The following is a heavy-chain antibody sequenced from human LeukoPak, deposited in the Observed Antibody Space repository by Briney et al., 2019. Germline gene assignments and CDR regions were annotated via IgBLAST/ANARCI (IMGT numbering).Heavy chain of an antibody. V-gene: IGHV3-23*01. D-gene: IGHD6-6*01. Sequence: QAGGSLRLSCAAFGFTFISFGMSWVRQAPGKGLEWVSAISDDGRSTYYADSVKGRFTISRDNSKNTLYLQMNSLRFEDTALYFCAKRVPYSSSSVYFDYWGQGTLVTVSS. CDR2: ISDDGRST. CDR1: GFTFISFG. J-gene: IGHJ4*02. CDR3: AKRVPYSSSSVYFDY.